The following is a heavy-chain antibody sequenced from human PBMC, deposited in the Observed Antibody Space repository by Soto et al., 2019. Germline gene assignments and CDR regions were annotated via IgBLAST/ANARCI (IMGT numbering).Heavy chain of an antibody. CDR1: GFIFSTYG. V-gene: IGHV3-30*18. CDR3: TKEDIVGTTWGYFES. D-gene: IGHD1-1*01. CDR2: ISYDGSNE. J-gene: IGHJ4*02. Sequence: QVQLVQSGGGVVQPGRSLRLSCVASGFIFSTYGMHWVRQVPGKGLEWVAHISYDGSNEYYADSVKGRFTVSRDNAKNTLDLQMNGLKTEDTALYYCTKEDIVGTTWGYFESWGQGALVIVSS.